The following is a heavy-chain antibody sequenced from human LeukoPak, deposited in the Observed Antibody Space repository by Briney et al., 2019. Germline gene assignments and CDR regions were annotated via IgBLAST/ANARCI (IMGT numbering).Heavy chain of an antibody. CDR3: ARSLRDSSGYYLGY. V-gene: IGHV3-53*01. J-gene: IGHJ4*02. CDR1: GFTVSSNY. D-gene: IGHD3-22*01. Sequence: GGSLRLSCAASGFTVSSNYMSWVRQAPGKGLEWVSVIYSGGRTYYSDSVKGRFTISRDNSKNTLYLQMNSLRAEDTAVYYCARSLRDSSGYYLGYWGQGTLVTVSS. CDR2: IYSGGRT.